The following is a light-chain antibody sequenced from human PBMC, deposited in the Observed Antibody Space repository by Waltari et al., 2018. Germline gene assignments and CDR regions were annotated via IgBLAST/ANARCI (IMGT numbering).Light chain of an antibody. CDR1: QDISHY. J-gene: IGKJ2*01. CDR3: QQYANVPYT. CDR2: DAS. V-gene: IGKV1-33*01. Sequence: DIQLTQSPSSLSASVGDRVPITCQASQDISHYFNWYQQKPGKAPKLLIYDASNLITGVPTKFTGGGSGTDFTLTISSLQPEDIATYFCQQYANVPYTFGQGTKVEIK.